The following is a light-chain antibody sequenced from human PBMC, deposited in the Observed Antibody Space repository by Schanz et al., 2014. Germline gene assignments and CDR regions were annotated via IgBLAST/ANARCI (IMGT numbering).Light chain of an antibody. Sequence: QSALTQPASVSGSPGQSITISCTGSSSDVAFYNFISWYQQHPGKAPKRIIYYVSNRPSGVSNRFSGSKSGNTASLTISGLQAEDEADYYCASASSDPFYWVFGGGTKLTVL. V-gene: IGLV2-14*03. CDR3: ASASSDPFYWV. CDR1: SSDVAFYNF. CDR2: YVS. J-gene: IGLJ3*02.